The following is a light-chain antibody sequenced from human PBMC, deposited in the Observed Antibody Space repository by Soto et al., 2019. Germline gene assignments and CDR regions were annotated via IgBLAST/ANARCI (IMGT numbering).Light chain of an antibody. V-gene: IGKV1-9*01. CDR2: GAS. CDR3: QQFNSYPLT. J-gene: IGKJ4*01. CDR1: QGIASS. Sequence: DIHLTQSPSFLSASVGDRVTITCRASQGIASSLAWYQQKAGKAPKLLIYGASTLETGVPSRFCGSGPGTEFTLTISRLQPEDFGIYYCQQFNSYPLTFGGGTTVEIK.